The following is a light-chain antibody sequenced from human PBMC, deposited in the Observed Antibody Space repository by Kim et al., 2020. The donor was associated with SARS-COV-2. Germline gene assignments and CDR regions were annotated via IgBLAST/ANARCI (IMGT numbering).Light chain of an antibody. CDR3: SSYSDSISYV. V-gene: IGLV2-8*01. CDR2: EVS. Sequence: QSALTQPPSASGSPGQSVTISCTGTSSDVGAYNHVSWYRQHPGKAPKLMIYEVSNRPSGVPDSFSGSKSGNTASLTVSGLQAEDEADYYCSSYSDSISYVFGTGTKVTVL. J-gene: IGLJ1*01. CDR1: SSDVGAYNH.